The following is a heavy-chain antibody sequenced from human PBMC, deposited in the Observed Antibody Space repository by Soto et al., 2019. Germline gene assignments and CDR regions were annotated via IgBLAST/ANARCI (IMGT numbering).Heavy chain of an antibody. Sequence: EVQLLESGGGLVQPGGSLRVSCAASGFTFSSYVMSWVRQAPGKGLEWVSVISGSGGNTYYADSVKGRFTISRDNSENTVYLQMNSLRAEDTAIYYCAKEGGYSGGYFEYWGQGTLVTVSS. CDR1: GFTFSSYV. D-gene: IGHD2-2*03. J-gene: IGHJ4*02. CDR2: ISGSGGNT. V-gene: IGHV3-23*01. CDR3: AKEGGYSGGYFEY.